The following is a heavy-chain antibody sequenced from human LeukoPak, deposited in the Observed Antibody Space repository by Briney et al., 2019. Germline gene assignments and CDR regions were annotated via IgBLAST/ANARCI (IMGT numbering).Heavy chain of an antibody. J-gene: IGHJ4*02. D-gene: IGHD5-18*01. Sequence: ASVKVSXKASGYTFTSYGISWVRQAPGQGLEWMGWISAYNGNTNYARKLQGRATMTTDTSTSTAYMELRSLRSDDTAVYYCARGETDTAMVTVDYWGQGTLVTVSS. CDR3: ARGETDTAMVTVDY. V-gene: IGHV1-18*01. CDR2: ISAYNGNT. CDR1: GYTFTSYG.